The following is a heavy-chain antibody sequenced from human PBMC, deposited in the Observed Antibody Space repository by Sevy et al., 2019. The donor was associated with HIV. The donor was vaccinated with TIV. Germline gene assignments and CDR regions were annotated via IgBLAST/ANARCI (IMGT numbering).Heavy chain of an antibody. CDR3: AREAGSGTYYRPLQYFDL. CDR2: MFHSGST. Sequence: SETLSLTCAVSGVSISSGSWWRWVRQPPGKGLEWIGEMFHSGSTNYNPSLRSRVTMSIDKSKNQFSLKLSSVTAADPAVYYCAREAGSGTYYRPLQYFDLWGRGTLVTVSS. V-gene: IGHV4-4*02. J-gene: IGHJ2*01. CDR1: GVSISSGSW. D-gene: IGHD3-10*01.